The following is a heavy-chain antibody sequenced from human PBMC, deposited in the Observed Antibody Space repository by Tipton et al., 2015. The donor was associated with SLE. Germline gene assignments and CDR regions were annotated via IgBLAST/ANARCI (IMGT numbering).Heavy chain of an antibody. CDR3: ARENRRDFYYGMDV. J-gene: IGHJ6*02. CDR2: MNPNSGNT. Sequence: QLVQSGAEVKKPGASVKVSCKASGYTFTSYDINWVRQATGQGLEWMGWMNPNSGNTGYAQKFQGRVTMTRNTSVSTAYMELNRLTSDDTAVYYCARENRRDFYYGMDVWGQGTTVTVSS. CDR1: GYTFTSYD. V-gene: IGHV1-8*02. D-gene: IGHD1-14*01.